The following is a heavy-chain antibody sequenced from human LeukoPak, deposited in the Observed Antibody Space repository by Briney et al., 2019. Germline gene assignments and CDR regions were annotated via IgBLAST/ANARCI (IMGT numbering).Heavy chain of an antibody. V-gene: IGHV5-51*01. CDR2: IYPGDSDT. Sequence: GESLKISCKASGYNFTSYWIGWVRQMPGKGLEWMGIIYPGDSDTRYSPSFQGQVTISADKSVSTAYLQWSSLKASDSAIYYCATRSDGYSRFDFWGQGTLVTVSS. D-gene: IGHD5-24*01. CDR3: ATRSDGYSRFDF. J-gene: IGHJ4*02. CDR1: GYNFTSYW.